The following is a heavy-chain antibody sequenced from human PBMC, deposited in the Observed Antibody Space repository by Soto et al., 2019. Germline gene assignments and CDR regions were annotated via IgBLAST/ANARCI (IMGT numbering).Heavy chain of an antibody. CDR2: IYHTGST. J-gene: IGHJ6*02. CDR3: AREQVPTLDYYGMDV. CDR1: GGSISSVDYY. V-gene: IGHV4-31*03. Sequence: QVQLQESGPGLVKPSQTLSLTCTVSGGSISSVDYYWNWIRQLPGKVLEWIGYIYHTGSTYYNPSLKSRLLILVDTSNNQFSLRLTALTAAETGVYYCAREQVPTLDYYGMDVWGQGTTVIVSS.